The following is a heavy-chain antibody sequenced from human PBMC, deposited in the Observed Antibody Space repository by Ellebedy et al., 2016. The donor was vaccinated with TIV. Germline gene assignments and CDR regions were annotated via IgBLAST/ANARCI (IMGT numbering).Heavy chain of an antibody. D-gene: IGHD3/OR15-3a*01. CDR3: ARLWTGISTHFDY. CDR2: IYYIVST. CDR1: GGSINNYY. J-gene: IGHJ4*02. Sequence: MPGGSLRLSCTVSGGSINNYYWSWIRQPPGKGLERIGNIYYIVSTNYNASLKSRVTISVDTSKNQFSLKVTSVTAADTAVYFCARLWTGISTHFDYWGQGTLVTVSS. V-gene: IGHV4-59*08.